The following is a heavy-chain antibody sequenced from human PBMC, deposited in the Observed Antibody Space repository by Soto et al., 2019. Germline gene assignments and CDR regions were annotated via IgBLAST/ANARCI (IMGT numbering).Heavy chain of an antibody. CDR2: IYWDDDK. D-gene: IGHD6-19*01. Sequence: QITLKESGPPLVKPTQTLTLTCTFSGFSLSSTRMAVGWIRQPPGKALEWLALIYWDDDKRYSPFLKSRLTITTDTSKTLVVLTMSNMDPVDTARYYCAHIVVAGLGYYFDYWGQGTLVTVSS. CDR1: GFSLSSTRMA. V-gene: IGHV2-5*02. CDR3: AHIVVAGLGYYFDY. J-gene: IGHJ4*02.